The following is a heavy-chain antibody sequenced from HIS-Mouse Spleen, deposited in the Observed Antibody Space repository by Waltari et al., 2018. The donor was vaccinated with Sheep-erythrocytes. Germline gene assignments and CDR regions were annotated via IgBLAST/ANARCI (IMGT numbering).Heavy chain of an antibody. CDR1: GGSIRSSSYY. V-gene: IGHV4-39*01. CDR2: IYYSGST. D-gene: IGHD5-18*01. J-gene: IGHJ4*02. Sequence: QLQLQESGPGLVKPSETLSLTCTVPGGSIRSSSYYWGGTRQPPGKGLEWIGSIYYSGSTYYNPSLKSRVTISVDTSKNQFSLKLSSVTAADTAVYYCARHKDTAMVHFDYWGQGTLVTVSS. CDR3: ARHKDTAMVHFDY.